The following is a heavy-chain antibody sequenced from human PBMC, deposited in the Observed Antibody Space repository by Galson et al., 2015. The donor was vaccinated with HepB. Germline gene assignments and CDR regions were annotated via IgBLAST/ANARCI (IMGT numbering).Heavy chain of an antibody. V-gene: IGHV3-33*08. D-gene: IGHD5-12*01. CDR2: IWYDGSNK. Sequence: SLRLSCAASGFTFSSYGMHWVRQAPGKGLEWVAVIWYDGSNKYYADSVKGRFTISRDNSKNTLYLQMNSLRAEDTAGYYCARGSNGGYERAEYFQHWGQGTLVTVSS. CDR1: GFTFSSYG. J-gene: IGHJ1*01. CDR3: ARGSNGGYERAEYFQH.